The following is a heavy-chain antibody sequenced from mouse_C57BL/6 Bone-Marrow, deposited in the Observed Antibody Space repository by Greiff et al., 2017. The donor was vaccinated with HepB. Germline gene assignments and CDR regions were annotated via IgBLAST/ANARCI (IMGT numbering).Heavy chain of an antibody. CDR1: GYAFTNYL. CDR3: ARGHYSNYVEYAMDY. Sequence: QVQLQQSGAELVRPGTSVKVSCKASGYAFTNYLIEWVKQRPGQGLEWIGVINPGSCWTNYKEKFKGKATLTADKSSSTTYMQLSSLTSEDSAVYFCARGHYSNYVEYAMDYWGQGTSVTVSS. CDR2: INPGSCWT. D-gene: IGHD2-5*01. J-gene: IGHJ4*01. V-gene: IGHV1-54*01.